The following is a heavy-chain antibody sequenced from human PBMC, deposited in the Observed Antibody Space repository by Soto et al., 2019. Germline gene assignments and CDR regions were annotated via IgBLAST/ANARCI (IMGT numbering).Heavy chain of an antibody. J-gene: IGHJ4*02. CDR1: GFTLSSYW. CDR3: VSDGSTGWHFDS. V-gene: IGHV3-7*01. D-gene: IGHD6-19*01. CDR2: TRQDGGQS. Sequence: EVQLVESGGGLVQPGGSLRLSCEASGFTLSSYWMSWIRQAPGKGLEWVANTRQDGGQSYLVDSVQGRFTISRDNAKNSVYLQINSLRAEDTAVYYCVSDGSTGWHFDSWGQGTLVTVSS.